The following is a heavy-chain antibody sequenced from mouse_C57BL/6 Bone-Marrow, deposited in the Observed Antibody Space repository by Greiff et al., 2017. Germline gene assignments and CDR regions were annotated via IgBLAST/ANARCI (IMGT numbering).Heavy chain of an antibody. CDR1: GYTFTDYN. V-gene: IGHV1-18*01. Sequence: EVKLVESGPELVKPGASVKIPCKASGYTFTDYNMDWVKQSHGKSLEWIGDINPNNGGTIYNQKFKGKATLTVDKSSSTAYMELRSLTSEDTAVYYCARQDYGSSPYFDYWGQGTTLTVSS. CDR2: INPNNGGT. D-gene: IGHD1-1*01. J-gene: IGHJ2*01. CDR3: ARQDYGSSPYFDY.